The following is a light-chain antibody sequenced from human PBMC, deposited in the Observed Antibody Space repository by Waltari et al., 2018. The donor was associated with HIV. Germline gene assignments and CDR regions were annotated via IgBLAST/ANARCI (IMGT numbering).Light chain of an antibody. J-gene: IGLJ3*02. CDR3: CSYAGNYPVL. CDR2: DVT. CDR1: SSDVGGYNY. Sequence: QSALTQPRSVSGSPGQSVTISCTGTSSDVGGYNYVSWYQQNPGKAPKFIIYDVTKRPSGVPHRFSGSKSGNTASLTISGLQAEYEADYYCCSYAGNYPVLFGGGTKLTVL. V-gene: IGLV2-11*01.